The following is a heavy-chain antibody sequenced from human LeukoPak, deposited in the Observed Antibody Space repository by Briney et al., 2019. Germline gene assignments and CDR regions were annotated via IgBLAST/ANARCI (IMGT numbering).Heavy chain of an antibody. J-gene: IGHJ6*02. CDR2: ISGSGGST. D-gene: IGHD5-18*01. V-gene: IGHV3-23*01. CDR3: AKDQSYGYGSYYYYYGMDV. Sequence: PGGSLRLSCAASGFTFSSYAMSWVRQAPGKGLEWVSAISGSGGSTYYADSVKGRFTISRDNSKNTLYLQMNSLRAEDTAVYYCAKDQSYGYGSYYYYYGMDVWGQGTTVTVSS. CDR1: GFTFSSYA.